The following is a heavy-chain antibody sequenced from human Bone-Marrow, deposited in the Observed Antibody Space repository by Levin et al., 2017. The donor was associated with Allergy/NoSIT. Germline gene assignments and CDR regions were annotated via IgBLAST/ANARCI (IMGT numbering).Heavy chain of an antibody. CDR3: AKDLAKYCSGGSCYTPPRDYYYGMDV. CDR2: ISYDGSNK. CDR1: GFTFSSYG. Sequence: GESLKISCAASGFTFSSYGMHWVRQAPGKGLEWVAVISYDGSNKYYADSVKGRFTISRDNSKNTLYLQMNSLRAEDTAVYYCAKDLAKYCSGGSCYTPPRDYYYGMDVWGQGTTVTVSS. V-gene: IGHV3-30*18. J-gene: IGHJ6*02. D-gene: IGHD2-15*01.